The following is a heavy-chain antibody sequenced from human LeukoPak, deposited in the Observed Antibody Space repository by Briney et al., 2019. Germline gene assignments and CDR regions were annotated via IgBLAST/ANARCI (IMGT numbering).Heavy chain of an antibody. Sequence: SGGSLRLSCAASGFTFSSYAMSWVRQAPGKGLEWVSAISGSGGSTYYADSVKGRFTISRDNSKNTLYLQMNSLRAEDTAVYYCARDGGYYYDSSGYRTGLAFDIWGQGTMVTVSS. CDR1: GFTFSSYA. J-gene: IGHJ3*02. D-gene: IGHD3-22*01. CDR2: ISGSGGST. CDR3: ARDGGYYYDSSGYRTGLAFDI. V-gene: IGHV3-23*01.